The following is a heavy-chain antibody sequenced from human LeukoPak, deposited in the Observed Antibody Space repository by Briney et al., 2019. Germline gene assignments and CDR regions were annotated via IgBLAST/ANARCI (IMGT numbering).Heavy chain of an antibody. Sequence: GGSLRLSCAASGFTFSDYILDWVRQAPGKGLEWVGRIRRGANSYTTEYAASVKGRFTISRDDSKNSLYLHMNSLKTEDTAVYHCSRDGGEGGNSAFDIWGQGALVTVSS. CDR3: SRDGGEGGNSAFDI. J-gene: IGHJ4*02. CDR1: GFTFSDYI. CDR2: IRRGANSYTT. D-gene: IGHD2/OR15-2a*01. V-gene: IGHV3-72*01.